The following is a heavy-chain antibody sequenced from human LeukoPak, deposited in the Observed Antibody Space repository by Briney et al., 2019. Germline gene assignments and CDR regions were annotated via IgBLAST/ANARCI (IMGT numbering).Heavy chain of an antibody. Sequence: NTSETLSLTCAVYGGSFSGYYWSWIRQPPGKGLEWIGYIYYSGSTNYNPSLKSRVTISVDTSKNQFSLKLSSVTAADTAVYYCASLTLPSGSYYVYWGQGTLVTVSS. CDR1: GGSFSGYY. CDR2: IYYSGST. J-gene: IGHJ4*02. V-gene: IGHV4-59*08. D-gene: IGHD1-26*01. CDR3: ASLTLPSGSYYVY.